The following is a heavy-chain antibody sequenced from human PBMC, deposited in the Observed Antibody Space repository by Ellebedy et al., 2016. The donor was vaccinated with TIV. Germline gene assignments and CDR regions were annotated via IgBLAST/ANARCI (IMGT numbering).Heavy chain of an antibody. Sequence: SETLSLXCTVSGGSISSSSYYWGWIRQPPGKGLEWIGSIYYSGSTYYNPSLKSRVTISVDTSKNQFSLKLSSVTAADTAVYYCARHVPDIVVVVAITGANWFDPWGQGTLVTVSS. J-gene: IGHJ5*02. D-gene: IGHD2-15*01. CDR1: GGSISSSSYY. CDR2: IYYSGST. V-gene: IGHV4-39*01. CDR3: ARHVPDIVVVVAITGANWFDP.